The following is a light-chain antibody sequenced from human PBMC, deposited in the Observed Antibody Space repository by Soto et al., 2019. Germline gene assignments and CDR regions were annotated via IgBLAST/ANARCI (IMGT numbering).Light chain of an antibody. V-gene: IGKV3-15*01. Sequence: EIVMTQSPATLXLSPGERAAXSCRASQSINXELAWYQQKPGQPPRLLIYGASTRATGVPARFTGSESGSELTLTISGLQSEDFAVYYCQQGHNWPLTFGQGTRLEI. CDR1: QSINXE. CDR3: QQGHNWPLT. CDR2: GAS. J-gene: IGKJ2*01.